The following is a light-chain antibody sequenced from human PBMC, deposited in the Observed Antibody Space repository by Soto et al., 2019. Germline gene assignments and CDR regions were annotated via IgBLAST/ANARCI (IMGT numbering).Light chain of an antibody. CDR3: QSHDSSLSGPVV. CDR1: SSNIGGGYN. Sequence: QSVLTQPPSVSGAPGQRVTISCTGSSSNIGGGYNVHWYQQLPGTAPKLLIYGNSNRPSGVPDRFSGSKSGTSASLAITGVQAEDEADYYCQSHDSSLSGPVVFGGGTKLTVL. CDR2: GNS. V-gene: IGLV1-40*01. J-gene: IGLJ2*01.